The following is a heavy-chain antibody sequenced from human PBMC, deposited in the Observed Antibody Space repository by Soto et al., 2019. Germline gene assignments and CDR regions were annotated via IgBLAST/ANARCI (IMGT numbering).Heavy chain of an antibody. J-gene: IGHJ4*02. CDR2: IIPIFGTA. V-gene: IGHV1-69*06. CDR3: ARDRRYYDSSGPVPFDY. D-gene: IGHD3-22*01. CDR1: GGTFSSYA. Sequence: SVKVSCKASGGTFSSYAISWVRQAPGQGLEWMGGIIPIFGTANYAQKFQGRVTITADKSTSTAYMELSSLRSEDTAVYYCARDRRYYDSSGPVPFDYWGQGTLVTVSS.